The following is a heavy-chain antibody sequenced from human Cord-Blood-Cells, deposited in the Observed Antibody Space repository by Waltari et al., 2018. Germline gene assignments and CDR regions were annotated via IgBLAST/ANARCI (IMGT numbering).Heavy chain of an antibody. CDR3: ARGGFDWLFQGLDFDL. J-gene: IGHJ2*01. CDR2: IYYSGST. CDR1: GGSISSYY. D-gene: IGHD3-9*01. Sequence: QVQLQESGPGLVKPSETLSLTCTVSGGSISSYYWSWIRQPPGKGLEWIGYIYYSGSTNSTPSLKRRVTISVDTYKNQFSLKLSSVTAADTAVYYCARGGFDWLFQGLDFDLWGRGTLVTVSS. V-gene: IGHV4-59*01.